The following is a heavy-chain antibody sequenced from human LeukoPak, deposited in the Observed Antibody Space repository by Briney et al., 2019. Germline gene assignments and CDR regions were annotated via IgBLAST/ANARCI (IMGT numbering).Heavy chain of an antibody. CDR3: ASRQLYGALKSYYYYYYMDV. CDR1: GGTFSSYA. Sequence: SVKVSCKASGGTFSSYAISWVRPAPGQGLEWMGGIIPIFGTANYAQKFQGRVTIPADKSTSTAYTELSSLRSEHTAVYYCASRQLYGALKSYYYYYYMDVWGKGTTVTVAS. CDR2: IIPIFGTA. D-gene: IGHD1-1*01. J-gene: IGHJ6*03. V-gene: IGHV1-69*06.